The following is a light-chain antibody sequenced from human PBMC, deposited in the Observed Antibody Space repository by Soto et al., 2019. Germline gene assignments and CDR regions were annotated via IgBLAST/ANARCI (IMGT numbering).Light chain of an antibody. CDR3: QQSFSTPRT. CDR1: QTISNF. V-gene: IGKV1-39*01. CDR2: AAS. J-gene: IGKJ1*01. Sequence: DIQMTQSPSSLSASVGDRVTITCRASQTISNFLCWYQQKPGKAPKLLIYAASGLQSDVPSRFSAGGSGTDFTLNITSLQPEDFATYFCQQSFSTPRTFGQGTRVEIK.